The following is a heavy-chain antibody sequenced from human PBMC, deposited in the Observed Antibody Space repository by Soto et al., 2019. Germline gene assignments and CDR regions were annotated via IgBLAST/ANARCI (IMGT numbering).Heavy chain of an antibody. J-gene: IGHJ6*02. CDR3: ARVKMIVVVITSHYGMDV. D-gene: IGHD3-22*01. CDR1: GYTFTSYG. CDR2: ISAYNGNT. Sequence: GKVSCKASGYTFTSYGISWVRQAPGQGLEWMGWISAYNGNTNYAQKLQGRVTMTTDTSTSTAYMELRSLRSDDTAVYYCARVKMIVVVITSHYGMDVWGQGTTVTVSS. V-gene: IGHV1-18*01.